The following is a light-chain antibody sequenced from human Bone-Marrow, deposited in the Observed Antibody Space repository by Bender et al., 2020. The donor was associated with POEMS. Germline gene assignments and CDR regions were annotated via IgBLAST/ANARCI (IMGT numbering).Light chain of an antibody. CDR1: SDYSYYK. CDR2: VGTGGIVG. Sequence: QPVLSQPPSASASLGASVTLTCTLSSDYSYYKVDWYQQRPGKGPRFVMRVGTGGIVGSKGDGIPDRFSVFGSGLNRSLTIKNIPEEDDGDYHCGADHGTGSNFVYIFGAGTKVTVL. CDR3: GADHGTGSNFVYI. J-gene: IGLJ1*01. V-gene: IGLV9-49*03.